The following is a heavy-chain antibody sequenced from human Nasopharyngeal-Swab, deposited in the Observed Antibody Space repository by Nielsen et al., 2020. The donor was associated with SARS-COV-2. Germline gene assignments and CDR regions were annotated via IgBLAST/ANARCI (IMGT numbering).Heavy chain of an antibody. V-gene: IGHV4-39*07. CDR1: GGSISSSSYY. J-gene: IGHJ4*02. CDR3: AHYSSGSLSSPRGRGYFDY. Sequence: SETLSLTCTVSGGSISSSSYYWSWIRQPPWKGLEWIGEINHSGSTNYNPSLKSRVTISVDTSKNQFSLKLSSVTAADTAVYYCAHYSSGSLSSPRGRGYFDYWGQGTLVTVSS. D-gene: IGHD1-26*01. CDR2: INHSGST.